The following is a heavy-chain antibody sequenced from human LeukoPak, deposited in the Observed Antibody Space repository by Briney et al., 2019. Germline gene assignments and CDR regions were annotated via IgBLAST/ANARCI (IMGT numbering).Heavy chain of an antibody. D-gene: IGHD1-26*01. V-gene: IGHV4-59*01. Sequence: SETLSLTCTVSGGSISSYYWSWIRQPPGKGLEWIGYIYYSGSTNYNPSLKSRVTISVGTSKNHFSLKLSSVTAADTAVYYCARGNSYSGSYSFFDYWGQGTLVTVSS. CDR1: GGSISSYY. CDR3: ARGNSYSGSYSFFDY. J-gene: IGHJ4*02. CDR2: IYYSGST.